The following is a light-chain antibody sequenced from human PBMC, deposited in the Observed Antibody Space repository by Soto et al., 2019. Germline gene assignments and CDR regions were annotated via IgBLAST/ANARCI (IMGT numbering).Light chain of an antibody. CDR1: QSVDSRF. CDR2: GAS. J-gene: IGKJ1*01. V-gene: IGKV3-20*01. Sequence: EIVLTQSPGTLSLSPGERVTLSCRASQSVDSRFLAWYQQKPGQAPRLLVYGASIRATGIPDRFSGSGSGTDFTLSVRRLEPEDFVVYYCQQYDSSRTFGQGTKVEMK. CDR3: QQYDSSRT.